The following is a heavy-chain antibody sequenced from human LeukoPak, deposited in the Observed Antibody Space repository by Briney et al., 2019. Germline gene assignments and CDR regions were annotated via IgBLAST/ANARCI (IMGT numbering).Heavy chain of an antibody. Sequence: GGSLRLSCAASGFTFSSYETNWVRQAPGKGLEWVSYISSSGSTIYYADSVKGRFTISRDNAKNSLYLQMNSLRAEDTAVYYCAREYCSGGSCYWDYWGQGTLVTVSS. D-gene: IGHD2-15*01. CDR3: AREYCSGGSCYWDY. CDR2: ISSSGSTI. J-gene: IGHJ4*02. V-gene: IGHV3-48*03. CDR1: GFTFSSYE.